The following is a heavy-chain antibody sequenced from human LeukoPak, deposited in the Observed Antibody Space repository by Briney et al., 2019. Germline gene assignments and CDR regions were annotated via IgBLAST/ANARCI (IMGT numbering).Heavy chain of an antibody. CDR1: GFTFSSYW. V-gene: IGHV3-7*01. J-gene: IGHJ3*02. D-gene: IGHD3-10*01. Sequence: GGSLRLSCAASGFTFSSYWMSWGRQAPGKGLEWVANIKQDGSEKYYVDSVKGRFTISRDNAKNSLYLQMNSLRAEDTAAYYCARKGSGVLLWFGELLLGAFDIWGQGTMVTVSS. CDR3: ARKGSGVLLWFGELLLGAFDI. CDR2: IKQDGSEK.